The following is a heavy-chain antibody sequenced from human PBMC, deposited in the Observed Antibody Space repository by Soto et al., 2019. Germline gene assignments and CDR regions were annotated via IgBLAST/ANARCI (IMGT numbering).Heavy chain of an antibody. CDR1: GYTFTGYY. V-gene: IGHV1-2*02. CDR3: ARGIPPWAAAGHNWLDP. J-gene: IGHJ5*02. D-gene: IGHD6-13*01. Sequence: ASVKVSCKASGYTFTGYYMHWVRQAPGQGLEWMGWINPNSGGTNYAQKFQGRVTMTRDTSISTAYMELSRLRFDDTAVYYCARGIPPWAAAGHNWLDPWGQGTMVTVYS. CDR2: INPNSGGT.